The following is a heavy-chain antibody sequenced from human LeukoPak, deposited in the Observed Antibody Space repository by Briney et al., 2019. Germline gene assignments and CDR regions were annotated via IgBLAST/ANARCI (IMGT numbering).Heavy chain of an antibody. CDR1: GFSLSTSGVG. CDR2: IYWDDDE. V-gene: IGHV2-5*02. Sequence: ESGPTLVKPTQTLTLTCTFSGFSLSTSGVGVGWIRQPPGKALEWLALIYWDDDERYSPSLKSRLTITKDTSKNQVVLTMTNMDPVDTATYYCAHRRLVREQWPPDPYYFDYWGQGTLVTVSS. J-gene: IGHJ4*02. D-gene: IGHD3-10*01. CDR3: AHRRLVREQWPPDPYYFDY.